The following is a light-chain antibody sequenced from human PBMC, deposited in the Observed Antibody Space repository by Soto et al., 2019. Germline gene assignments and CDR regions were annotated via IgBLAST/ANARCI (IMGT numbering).Light chain of an antibody. V-gene: IGLV2-8*01. CDR2: DVY. Sequence: QSALTQPASASGSPGRSVTVSCTGTSSDVGAYDHVSWYQQHPGRAPKLMIYDVYKRSSGVPDRFSGSKAGNTASLTVSGLQAEDEADYYCISYAASDSPYYVFGTGTKVTVL. J-gene: IGLJ1*01. CDR1: SSDVGAYDH. CDR3: ISYAASDSPYYV.